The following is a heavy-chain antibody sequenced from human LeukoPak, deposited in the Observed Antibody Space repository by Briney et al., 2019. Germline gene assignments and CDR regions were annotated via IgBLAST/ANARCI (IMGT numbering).Heavy chain of an antibody. J-gene: IGHJ4*02. V-gene: IGHV3-23*01. CDR3: ARGSGRGKFFDY. Sequence: GGSLRLSCAASGFTFSNYVMTWVRQAPGKGLEWVSLISGTGGSTYYADSVKGRFTISRDNAKNSLYLQMNSLRAEDTAVYYCARGSGRGKFFDYWGQGTLVTVSS. CDR2: ISGTGGST. D-gene: IGHD3-10*01. CDR1: GFTFSNYV.